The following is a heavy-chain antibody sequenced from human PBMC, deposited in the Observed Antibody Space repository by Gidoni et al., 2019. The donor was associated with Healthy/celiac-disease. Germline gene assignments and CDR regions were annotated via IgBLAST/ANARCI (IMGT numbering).Heavy chain of an antibody. J-gene: IGHJ6*02. Sequence: QVQLQESGPGLVKPSETLSLTCTVPGGSISSYYWSWIRQPPGKGLEWIGYIYYSGSTNYNPSLKSRVTISVDTSKNQFSLKLSSVTAADTAVYYCARGRGSSWWVGDYYYYYGMDVWGQGTTVTVSS. D-gene: IGHD6-13*01. CDR3: ARGRGSSWWVGDYYYYYGMDV. CDR1: GGSISSYY. CDR2: IYYSGST. V-gene: IGHV4-59*01.